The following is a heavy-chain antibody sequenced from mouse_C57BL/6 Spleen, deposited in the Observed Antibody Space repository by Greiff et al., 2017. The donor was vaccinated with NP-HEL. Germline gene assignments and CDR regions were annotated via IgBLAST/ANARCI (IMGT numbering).Heavy chain of an antibody. Sequence: VQLQQSGAELVKAGASVKMSCKASGYTFTSYWMHWVKQRLGQGLEWFAETNPTNGRTYYNEKFKSKATLTVDKSSSTAYMLLSGPTFEASAVYYGARIKKIVATYFYYWGQGTTLTVSS. V-gene: IGHV1S81*02. CDR3: ARIKKIVATYFYY. CDR1: GYTFTSYW. D-gene: IGHD1-1*01. J-gene: IGHJ2*01. CDR2: TNPTNGRT.